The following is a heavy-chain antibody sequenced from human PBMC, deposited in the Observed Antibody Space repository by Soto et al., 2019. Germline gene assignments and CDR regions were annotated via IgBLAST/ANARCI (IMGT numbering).Heavy chain of an antibody. D-gene: IGHD3-3*01. CDR2: IHSSGST. J-gene: IGHJ4*02. CDR1: DGSISSSSYY. V-gene: IGHV4-39*01. CDR3: ARGHGCVTIFGAPGHLYY. Sequence: QLQLQESGPGLVKPSETLSLTCTVSDGSISSSSYYWGWIRQPPGKGLEWIGSIHSSGSTYYNPSLKSRVTMSVDTSKNPFSLKLDSVTAAETALYYWARGHGCVTIFGAPGHLYYWGQGNLGTGSS.